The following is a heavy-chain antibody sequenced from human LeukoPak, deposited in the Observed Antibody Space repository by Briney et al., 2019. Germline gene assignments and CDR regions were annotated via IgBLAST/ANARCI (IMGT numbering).Heavy chain of an antibody. D-gene: IGHD4-17*01. V-gene: IGHV4-4*07. J-gene: IGHJ4*02. CDR1: GGSISSYY. Sequence: SETLSLTCTVSGGSISSYYWSWIRQPAGKGLEWIGRIYTSGSTNYNPSLKSRVTMSVDTSKNQFSLKLSSVTAADTAVYYCAREVTAWRDYGDFFDYWGQGTLVTVSS. CDR2: IYTSGST. CDR3: AREVTAWRDYGDFFDY.